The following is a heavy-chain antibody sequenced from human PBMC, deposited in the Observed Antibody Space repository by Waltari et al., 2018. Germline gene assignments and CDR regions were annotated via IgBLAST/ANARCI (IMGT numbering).Heavy chain of an antibody. V-gene: IGHV5-51*01. CDR3: ARQPLHSYGIRHFDY. CDR1: GYSFTRYW. CDR2: IFPGDSNT. D-gene: IGHD5-18*01. Sequence: EVQLVQSGAEVKQPGESLKIPCEGSGYSFTRYWIGWVRQMPGKGLEWMGVIFPGDSNTKYSPSFRGQVTISADNSITTAYLQCSSLKASDTAIYFCARQPLHSYGIRHFDYWGQGTPVTVS. J-gene: IGHJ4*02.